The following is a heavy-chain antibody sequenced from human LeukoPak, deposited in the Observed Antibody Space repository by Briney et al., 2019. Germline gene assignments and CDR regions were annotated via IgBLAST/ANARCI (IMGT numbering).Heavy chain of an antibody. CDR3: AKRGVEMATIYYMDV. CDR1: GFTFSSYA. CDR2: IRYDGSNK. V-gene: IGHV3-30*02. Sequence: GGSLRLACAASGFTFSSYAMHWVRQAPGKGLEWVAFIRYDGSNKYYADSVKDRFTISRDNSKNTLYLQMNSLRDEDTAVYYCAKRGVEMATIYYMDVWGKGTAVT. J-gene: IGHJ6*03. D-gene: IGHD5-24*01.